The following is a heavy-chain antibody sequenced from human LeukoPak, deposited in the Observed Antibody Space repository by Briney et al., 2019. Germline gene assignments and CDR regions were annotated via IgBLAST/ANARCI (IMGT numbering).Heavy chain of an antibody. V-gene: IGHV3-30*02. CDR2: LRYDETTK. CDR1: GFTFSNFG. CDR3: AKRIQSAMAMGY. D-gene: IGHD5-18*01. J-gene: IGHJ4*02. Sequence: GGSLRLSCAASGFTFSNFGMNWVRQSPGKGLEWLAFLRYDETTKNYADSVKGRFTISRDNSKNTLFLQMNSLRAEDTAVYYCAKRIQSAMAMGYWGQGTLVTVSS.